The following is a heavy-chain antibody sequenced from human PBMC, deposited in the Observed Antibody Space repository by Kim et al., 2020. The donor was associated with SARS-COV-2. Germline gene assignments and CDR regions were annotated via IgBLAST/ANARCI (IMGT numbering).Heavy chain of an antibody. V-gene: IGHV4-39*07. CDR2: IYYSGST. J-gene: IGHJ5*02. CDR1: GGSISSSSYY. D-gene: IGHD3-16*02. Sequence: SETLSLTCTVSGGSISSSSYYWGWIRQPPGKGLEWIGSIYYSGSTYYNPSLKSRVTISVDTSKNQFSLKLSSVTAADTAVYYCARVPPIMITFGGVIPGPWFDPWGQGTLVTVSS. CDR3: ARVPPIMITFGGVIPGPWFDP.